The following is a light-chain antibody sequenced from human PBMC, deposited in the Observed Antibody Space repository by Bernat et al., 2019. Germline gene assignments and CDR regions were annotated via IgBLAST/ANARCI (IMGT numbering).Light chain of an antibody. CDR2: EDN. V-gene: IGLV6-57*01. J-gene: IGLJ3*02. CDR3: QSYDSSNLDWV. Sequence: NFMLTQPYSVSESPGKTVTISCTRSSGSIASNYVQWYQQRPGSSPTTVIYEDNKRPSGVPDRFSGSIDSSSNSASLTISGLKTEDEADYYCQSYDSSNLDWVFGGGTKLTVL. CDR1: SGSIASNY.